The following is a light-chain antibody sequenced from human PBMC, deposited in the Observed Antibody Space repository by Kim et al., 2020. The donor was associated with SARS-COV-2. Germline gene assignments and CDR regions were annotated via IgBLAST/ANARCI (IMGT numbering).Light chain of an antibody. CDR1: SGSIASNY. CDR3: QSYDSSNVV. Sequence: GKTVTISCTRSSGSIASNYVQRYQPRPGSAPTTVIYEDNQRPSGVPDRFSGSIDSSSNSASLTISGLKTEDEADYYCQSYDSSNVVFGGGTQLTVL. V-gene: IGLV6-57*03. J-gene: IGLJ2*01. CDR2: EDN.